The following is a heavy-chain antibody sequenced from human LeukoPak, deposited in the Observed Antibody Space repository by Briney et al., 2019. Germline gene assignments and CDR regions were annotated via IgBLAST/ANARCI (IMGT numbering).Heavy chain of an antibody. J-gene: IGHJ4*02. V-gene: IGHV3-7*01. CDR2: IKQDESEK. Sequence: GGSLRLSCAASGFTFSNYWMTWVRQVPGKGLEWVANIKQDESEKYYVDSVKGRFTISRDNAKNSLYLQMNSLRAEDTAVYYCARDRDGPDYWGQGTLVTVSS. CDR1: GFTFSNYW. D-gene: IGHD5-24*01. CDR3: ARDRDGPDY.